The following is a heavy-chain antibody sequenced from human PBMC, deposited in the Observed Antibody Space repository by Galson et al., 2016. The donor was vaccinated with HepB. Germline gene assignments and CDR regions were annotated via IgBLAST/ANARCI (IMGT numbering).Heavy chain of an antibody. CDR1: GFTFDDYG. CDR2: IKQDGSEK. V-gene: IGHV3-7*01. Sequence: SLRLSCAASGFTFDDYGMSWVRQAPGKGLEWVANIKQDGSEKYSVDSVKGRFTISRDNAKNSLYLQMNSLRAKDTAVYYCAREKRKIRFLEWLFGPSLDYWGQGTLVTVSS. CDR3: AREKRKIRFLEWLFGPSLDY. J-gene: IGHJ4*02. D-gene: IGHD3-3*01.